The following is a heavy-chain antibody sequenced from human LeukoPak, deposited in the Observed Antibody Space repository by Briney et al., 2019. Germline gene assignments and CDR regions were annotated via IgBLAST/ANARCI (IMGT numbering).Heavy chain of an antibody. CDR1: GYTFTGYY. CDR3: ARGGTITMVRGAPDAFDI. J-gene: IGHJ3*02. Sequence: ASVKVSCKASGYTFTGYYMHWVGQAPGQGLEWMGWINPNSGGTNYAQKFQGWVTMTRDTSISTAYMELSRLRSDDTAVYYCARGGTITMVRGAPDAFDIWGQGTMVTVSS. V-gene: IGHV1-2*04. D-gene: IGHD3-10*01. CDR2: INPNSGGT.